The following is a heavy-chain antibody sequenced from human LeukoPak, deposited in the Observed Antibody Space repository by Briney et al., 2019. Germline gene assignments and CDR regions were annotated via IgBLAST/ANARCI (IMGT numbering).Heavy chain of an antibody. Sequence: GGSLRLSCAASGFTFRSFWMSWVRQAPGKGLEWLGHINQEASRTDHADSVKGRFTISRDNARNLLCLHMSSLRAEDTAVYYCAKYLSRAFDSWGQGILVSVSS. CDR1: GFTFRSFW. D-gene: IGHD2/OR15-2a*01. J-gene: IGHJ4*02. V-gene: IGHV3-7*01. CDR2: INQEASRT. CDR3: AKYLSRAFDS.